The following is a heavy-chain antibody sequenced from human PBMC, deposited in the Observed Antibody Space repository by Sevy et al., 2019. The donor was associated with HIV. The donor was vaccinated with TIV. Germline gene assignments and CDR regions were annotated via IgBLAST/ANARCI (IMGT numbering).Heavy chain of an antibody. D-gene: IGHD2-2*01. CDR1: GGTFSSYA. V-gene: IGHV1-69*13. J-gene: IGHJ6*02. CDR2: IIPIFGTA. Sequence: ASVKVSCKASGGTFSSYAISWVRQAPGQGLEWMGGIIPIFGTANYAQKLQGRVTITADESTSTAYMELSSLRSEDTAVYYCARTDIVVVPAAITYYYYGMDVWGQGTTVTVSS. CDR3: ARTDIVVVPAAITYYYYGMDV.